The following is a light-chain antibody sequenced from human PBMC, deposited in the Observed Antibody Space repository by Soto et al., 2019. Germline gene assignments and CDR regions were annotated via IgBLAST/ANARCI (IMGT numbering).Light chain of an antibody. CDR1: QSISSW. CDR2: KAS. Sequence: DIQMTQSHSTLSASVGDRVTITSRASQSISSWLDWYQQKPGKAPKLLIYKASSLESVVPSRFSGSGSGTEFTLTISSLQPDDFATYYCQQYNSYPWTFGQGTKVEIK. J-gene: IGKJ1*01. V-gene: IGKV1-5*03. CDR3: QQYNSYPWT.